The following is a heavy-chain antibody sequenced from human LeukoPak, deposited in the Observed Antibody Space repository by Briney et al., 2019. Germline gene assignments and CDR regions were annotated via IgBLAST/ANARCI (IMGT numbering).Heavy chain of an antibody. J-gene: IGHJ4*02. CDR2: ISYDGSNK. V-gene: IGHV3-30-3*01. CDR1: GSTFSSYA. D-gene: IGHD3-22*01. CDR3: ARTRITMIVGLASRFDY. Sequence: PGGSLRLSCAASGSTFSSYAMHWVRQAPGKGLEWVAVISYDGSNKYYADSVKGRFTISRDNAKNSLYLQMNSLRAEDTAVYYCARTRITMIVGLASRFDYWGQGTLVTVSS.